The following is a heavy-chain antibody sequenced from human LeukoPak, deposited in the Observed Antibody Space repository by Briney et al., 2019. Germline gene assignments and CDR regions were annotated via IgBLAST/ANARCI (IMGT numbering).Heavy chain of an antibody. CDR2: IIPIFGTA. D-gene: IGHD5-24*01. J-gene: IGHJ3*02. V-gene: IGHV1-69*05. CDR1: GGTFSSYA. CDR3: AREKSDGYNYRSRAFDI. Sequence: GASVKVFCKASGGTFSSYAISWVRQAPGQGLEWMGGIIPIFGTANYAQKFQGRVTITTDESTSTAYMELSSLRSEDTAVYYCAREKSDGYNYRSRAFDIWGQGTMVTVSS.